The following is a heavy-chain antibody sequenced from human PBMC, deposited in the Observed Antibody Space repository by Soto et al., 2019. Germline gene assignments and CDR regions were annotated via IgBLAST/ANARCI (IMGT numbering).Heavy chain of an antibody. CDR1: GFTFSSYG. D-gene: IGHD3-3*01. CDR2: ISYDGSNK. V-gene: IGHV3-30*18. J-gene: IGHJ6*02. Sequence: QVQLVESGGGVVQPGRSLRLSCAASGFTFSSYGMHWVRQAPGKGLEWVAVISYDGSNKYYADSVKGRFTISRDNSKNTLYLQMNSLRAEDTAVYYCAKDHYDFCSGYSFYGMDVWGQGTTVTVSS. CDR3: AKDHYDFCSGYSFYGMDV.